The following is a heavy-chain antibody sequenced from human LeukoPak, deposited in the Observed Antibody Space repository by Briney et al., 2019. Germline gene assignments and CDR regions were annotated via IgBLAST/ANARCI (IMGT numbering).Heavy chain of an antibody. CDR2: IYHGGST. J-gene: IGHJ4*02. Sequence: PSETLSLTCTVSGYSISSGYYWGWIRQPPAKGLEWIGSIYHGGSTYYNPSLKSRVTMSVDTSKNQFSLKLSSVTAADTAVYYCARDKERWLGNDYWGQGTLVTVSS. CDR1: GYSISSGYY. D-gene: IGHD5-12*01. CDR3: ARDKERWLGNDY. V-gene: IGHV4-38-2*02.